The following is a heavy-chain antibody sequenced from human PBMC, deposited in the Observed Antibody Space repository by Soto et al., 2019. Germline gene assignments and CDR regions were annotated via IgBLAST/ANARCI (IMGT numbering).Heavy chain of an antibody. CDR3: AKAPLYSSGWYVLDY. Sequence: PSETMSLTCAVSSGSISSSNGWSWVRQPPGKGLEWIGEIYHSGSTNYNPSLKSRVTISVDKSKNQFSLKLSSVTAADTAVYYCAKAPLYSSGWYVLDYWGQGTLVTVSS. CDR1: SGSISSSNG. CDR2: IYHSGST. D-gene: IGHD6-19*01. V-gene: IGHV4-4*02. J-gene: IGHJ4*02.